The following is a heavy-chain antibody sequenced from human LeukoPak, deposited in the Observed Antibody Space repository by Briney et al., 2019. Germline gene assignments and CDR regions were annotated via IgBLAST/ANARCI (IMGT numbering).Heavy chain of an antibody. D-gene: IGHD6-6*01. CDR2: IYNSGST. Sequence: PSETLSLTCTVSGGSISSGDYYWTWIRQPPGKGLEWIGNIYNSGSTYYNPSLKSRVTISVDMSKNQFSLKLSSVTAADTAVYYCARDQFYASSSKNFDAFDIWGQGTMVTVSS. CDR3: ARDQFYASSSKNFDAFDI. V-gene: IGHV4-30-4*08. CDR1: GGSISSGDYY. J-gene: IGHJ3*02.